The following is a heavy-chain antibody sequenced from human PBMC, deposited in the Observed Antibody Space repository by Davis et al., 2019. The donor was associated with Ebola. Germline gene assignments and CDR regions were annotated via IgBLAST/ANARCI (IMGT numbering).Heavy chain of an antibody. D-gene: IGHD6-19*01. CDR1: GYTFTSYA. J-gene: IGHJ3*02. CDR3: ARDSGWGGDAFDI. Sequence: ASVKVSCKASGYTFTSYAMHWVRQAPGQRLEWMGWINAGNGNTKYSQKFQGRVTITRDTSASTAYMELSSLRSEDTAVYYCARDSGWGGDAFDIWGQGTMVTVSS. V-gene: IGHV1-3*01. CDR2: INAGNGNT.